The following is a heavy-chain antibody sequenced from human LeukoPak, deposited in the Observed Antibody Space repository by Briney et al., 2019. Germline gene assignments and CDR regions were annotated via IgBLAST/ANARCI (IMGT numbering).Heavy chain of an antibody. CDR3: AKDLNEQLPRGWFDP. D-gene: IGHD6-6*01. J-gene: IGHJ5*02. V-gene: IGHV3-21*04. CDR1: GFTFSSYS. Sequence: PGSSLRLSCAASGFTFSSYSMNWVRQAPGKGLEWVSSISSSSSYIYYADSVKGRFTISRDNSKNTLYLQMNSLRAEDTAVYYCAKDLNEQLPRGWFDPWGQGTLVTVSS. CDR2: ISSSSSYI.